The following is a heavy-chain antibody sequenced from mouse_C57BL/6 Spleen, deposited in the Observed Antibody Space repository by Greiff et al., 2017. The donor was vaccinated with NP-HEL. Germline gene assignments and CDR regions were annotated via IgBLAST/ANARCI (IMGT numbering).Heavy chain of an antibody. CDR1: GFTFTDYY. J-gene: IGHJ1*03. V-gene: IGHV7-3*01. CDR3: ARYRGYFDV. CDR2: IRNKANGYTT. Sequence: EVQLVESGGGLVQPGGSLSLSCAASGFTFTDYYMSWVRQPPGKALEWLGFIRNKANGYTTEYSASVKGRFTISRDNSQSILYLQMNALRAEDSATYYCARYRGYFDVWGTGTTVTVSS.